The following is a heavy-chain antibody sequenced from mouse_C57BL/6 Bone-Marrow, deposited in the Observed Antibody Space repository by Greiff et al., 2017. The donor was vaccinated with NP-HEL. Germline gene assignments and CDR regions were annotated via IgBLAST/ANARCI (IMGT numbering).Heavy chain of an antibody. CDR1: GFTFSSYA. CDR2: ISDGGSYT. J-gene: IGHJ4*01. V-gene: IGHV5-4*01. D-gene: IGHD1-2*01. CDR3: ARERLPSMDY. Sequence: EVHLVESGGGLVKPGGSLKLSCAASGFTFSSYAMSWVRQTPEKRLEWVATISDGGSYTYYPDNVKGRFTISRDNAKNNLYLQMSHLKSEDTAMYYCARERLPSMDYWGQGTSVTVSS.